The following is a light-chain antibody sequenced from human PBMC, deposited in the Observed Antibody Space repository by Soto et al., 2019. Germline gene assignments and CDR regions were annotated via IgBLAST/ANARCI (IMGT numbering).Light chain of an antibody. Sequence: QSALTQPASVSGSPGQSITISCTGTSGDVDAFDYVSWYLQHPGKAPKLIIFEVNDRPSGVSDRFSGSKSGSTASLTISGLQAGDEADYFCTSFTSSSTQVFGTGTKVTVL. J-gene: IGLJ1*01. CDR2: EVN. CDR3: TSFTSSSTQV. CDR1: SGDVDAFDY. V-gene: IGLV2-14*01.